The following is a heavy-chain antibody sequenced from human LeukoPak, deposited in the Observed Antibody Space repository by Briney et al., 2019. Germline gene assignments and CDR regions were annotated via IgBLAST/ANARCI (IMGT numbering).Heavy chain of an antibody. CDR1: GLTVSSNY. CDR2: LYSGGST. J-gene: IGHJ4*02. D-gene: IGHD7-27*01. V-gene: IGHV3-66*02. Sequence: GGSLRLSCAASGLTVSSNYMCWVRQAPGKGLEWVSVLYSGGSTYYADSVKGRFTISRDSSKNTLYLQVNSLRAEDTAVYYCAREDDWGNDYWGQGTLVTVSS. CDR3: AREDDWGNDY.